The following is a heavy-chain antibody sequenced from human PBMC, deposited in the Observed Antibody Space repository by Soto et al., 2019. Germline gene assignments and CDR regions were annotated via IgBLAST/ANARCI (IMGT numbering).Heavy chain of an antibody. D-gene: IGHD6-13*01. J-gene: IGHJ3*01. CDR2: VYYSGST. V-gene: IGHV4-39*01. CDR3: ARQWGNWYWAFNV. CDR1: GGSVTTSDYS. Sequence: SETLSLTCTVPGGSVTTSDYSWGWIRQPPGKGLEWIGSVYYSGSTHYNPSLESRVTLSVDTSKNQFSLKLNSVTAADTAVYYCARQWGNWYWAFNVWGQGTMVTVSS.